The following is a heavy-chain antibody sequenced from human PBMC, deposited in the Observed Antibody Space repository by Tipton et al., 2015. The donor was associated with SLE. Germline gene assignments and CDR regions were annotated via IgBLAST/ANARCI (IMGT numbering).Heavy chain of an antibody. J-gene: IGHJ3*02. CDR1: GFTFSSYW. CDR2: IKQDGRGK. V-gene: IGHV3-7*03. CDR3: ARDGAPMAVAGTGGAFDI. Sequence: SLRLSCAASGFTFSSYWMSWVRQAPGEGPEWVPKIKQDGRGKYYVDSGKGRFTISRDNAKNSLYLQMNSLRAEDTAVYYCARDGAPMAVAGTGGAFDIWGQGTMVTVSS. D-gene: IGHD6-19*01.